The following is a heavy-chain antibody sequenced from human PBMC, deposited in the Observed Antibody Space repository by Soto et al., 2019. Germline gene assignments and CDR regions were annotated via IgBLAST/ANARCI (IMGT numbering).Heavy chain of an antibody. CDR3: AREGSRSGRPRPHTYIAS. CDR1: GGTFTNSA. CDR2: ISAYNGNT. V-gene: IGHV1-18*01. J-gene: IGHJ4*02. D-gene: IGHD6-13*01. Sequence: ASVKVSCKASGGTFTNSAFIWVRQAPGQGLEWMGWISAYNGNTDYEQKFQGRVTMTTDTSTSTAHMELRSLRSDDTAVYYCAREGSRSGRPRPHTYIASGGQGTLVTVS.